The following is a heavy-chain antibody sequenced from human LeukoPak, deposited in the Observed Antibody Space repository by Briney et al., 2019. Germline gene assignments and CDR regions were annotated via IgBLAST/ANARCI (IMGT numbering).Heavy chain of an antibody. CDR1: GFTFSSYT. CDR3: AKEAKKRGYNFGYDADY. D-gene: IGHD5-18*01. Sequence: GGSLRLSCATSGFTFSSYTMNWVRQAPGKGLEWVSTISGNGGSTYYADSVKGRFTISRDNSKNTLYLQMNSLRADDTAIYYCAKEAKKRGYNFGYDADYWGQGTLVTVSS. CDR2: ISGNGGST. J-gene: IGHJ4*02. V-gene: IGHV3-23*01.